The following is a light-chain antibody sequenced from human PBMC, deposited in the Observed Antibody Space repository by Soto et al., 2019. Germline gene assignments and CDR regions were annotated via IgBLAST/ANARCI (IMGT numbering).Light chain of an antibody. V-gene: IGKV3-11*01. CDR3: QQRSSLFT. J-gene: IGKJ3*01. CDR2: DVS. Sequence: EIVLTQSPATLSLSPGERATLSCRASQSLSNFLAWYQQKPGQAPRLLIYDVSNRATGIPVRFSGSESGTDFTLTISRVEPEDLAVYYCQQRSSLFTFGPGTTVEIK. CDR1: QSLSNF.